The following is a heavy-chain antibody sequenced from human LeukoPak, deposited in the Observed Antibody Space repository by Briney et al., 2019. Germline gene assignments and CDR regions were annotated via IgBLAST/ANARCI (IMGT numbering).Heavy chain of an antibody. D-gene: IGHD1-26*01. CDR3: VRGYSGSYRADY. CDR1: GFTFSNYW. J-gene: IGHJ4*02. V-gene: IGHV3-74*01. Sequence: GGSLRLSCAASGFTFSNYWMHWVRQAPGKGLVWVSRINSDGSSTTYADSVKGRFTISRDNAETTLSLQVSSLRAEDTAVYYCVRGYSGSYRADYWGQGTLVTVSS. CDR2: INSDGSST.